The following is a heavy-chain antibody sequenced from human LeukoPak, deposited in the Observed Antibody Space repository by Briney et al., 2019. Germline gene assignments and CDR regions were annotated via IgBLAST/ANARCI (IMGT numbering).Heavy chain of an antibody. V-gene: IGHV3-30*18. D-gene: IGHD2-2*01. CDR1: GFTFSSYG. CDR3: AKVRWYGSTSSLYHFDY. J-gene: IGHJ4*02. Sequence: LRLSCAASGFTFSSYGMHWVRQAPGKGLEWVAVISYDGSNKYYADSVKGRFTISRDNSKNTLYLQMSSLRAEDTAVYYCAKVRWYGSTSSLYHFDYWGQGTLVTVSS. CDR2: ISYDGSNK.